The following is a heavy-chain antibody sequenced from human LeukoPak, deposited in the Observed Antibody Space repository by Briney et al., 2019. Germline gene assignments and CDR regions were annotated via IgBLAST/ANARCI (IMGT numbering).Heavy chain of an antibody. D-gene: IGHD2-2*01. V-gene: IGHV4-59*01. J-gene: IGHJ3*02. Sequence: SETLSLTCTVSGGSISSYYWSWIRQPPGKGLEWIGYIYYSGSTNYNPSLKSRVTISVDTSKNQFSLKLSSVTAADTAVYYCARIRPYCSSTSCQLDAFDIWGQGTMVTVSS. CDR2: IYYSGST. CDR1: GGSISSYY. CDR3: ARIRPYCSSTSCQLDAFDI.